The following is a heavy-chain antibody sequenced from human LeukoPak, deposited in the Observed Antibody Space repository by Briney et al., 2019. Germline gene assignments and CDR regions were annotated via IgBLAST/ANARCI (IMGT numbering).Heavy chain of an antibody. J-gene: IGHJ4*02. D-gene: IGHD4-17*01. V-gene: IGHV3-30-3*01. CDR1: GFTFSSYA. CDR2: ISYDGSNK. CDR3: ARDSGDYEAYYFDY. Sequence: GGSLRLSCAASGFTFSSYAMHWVRQAPGKGLEWVAVISYDGSNKYYADSVKGRFTISRDNSKNTLYLQMNSLRAEDTAVYYCARDSGDYEAYYFDYWGQGTLVTVSS.